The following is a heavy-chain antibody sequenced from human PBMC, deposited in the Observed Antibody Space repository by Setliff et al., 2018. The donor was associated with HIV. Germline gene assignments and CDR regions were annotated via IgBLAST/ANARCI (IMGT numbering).Heavy chain of an antibody. V-gene: IGHV4-34*01. CDR2: INHSGRT. Sequence: SETLSLTCAVYGGSFSDYYWSWIRQPPGKGLEWIGEINHSGRTKYSPSLRSRVSISVDTSKTQFSLKLTSVTAADTAVYYCAREVRWELPQGFDHWGQGSQVTVSS. CDR1: GGSFSDYY. J-gene: IGHJ4*02. D-gene: IGHD1-26*01. CDR3: AREVRWELPQGFDH.